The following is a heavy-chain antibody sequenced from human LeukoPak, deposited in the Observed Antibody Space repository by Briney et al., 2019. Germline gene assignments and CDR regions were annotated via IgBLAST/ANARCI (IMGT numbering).Heavy chain of an antibody. CDR2: ISGSGGST. D-gene: IGHD3-22*01. J-gene: IGHJ4*02. CDR3: ATTRYYYDSSGYSNFDY. Sequence: QPGGSLRLSCAASGFTFSSYAMSWVRQAPGKGLEWVSAISGSGGSTYYADSVKGRFTISRDNSKNTLYLQMNSLRAEDTAVYYCATTRYYYDSSGYSNFDYWGQGTLVTVSS. CDR1: GFTFSSYA. V-gene: IGHV3-23*01.